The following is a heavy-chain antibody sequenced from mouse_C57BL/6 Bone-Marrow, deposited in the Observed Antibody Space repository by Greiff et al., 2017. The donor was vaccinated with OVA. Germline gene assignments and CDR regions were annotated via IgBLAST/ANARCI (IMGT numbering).Heavy chain of an antibody. D-gene: IGHD1-1*01. CDR3: ARHDITTVVDAMDY. J-gene: IGHJ4*01. Sequence: VQVVESGPGLVAPSQSLSITCTVSGFSLTSYGVHWVRQPPGKGLEWLVVIWSDGSTTYNSALKSRLSISKDNSKSQVFLKMNSLQTDDTAMYYCARHDITTVVDAMDYWGQGTSVTVSS. CDR2: IWSDGST. CDR1: GFSLTSYG. V-gene: IGHV2-6-1*01.